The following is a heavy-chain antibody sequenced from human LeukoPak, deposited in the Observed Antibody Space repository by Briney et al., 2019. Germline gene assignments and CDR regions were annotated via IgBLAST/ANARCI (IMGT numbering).Heavy chain of an antibody. CDR2: INHSGST. V-gene: IGHV4-34*01. J-gene: IGHJ6*03. CDR1: GGSFSGYY. CDR3: AREVRSNFDWLYPPLLYYYYMDV. D-gene: IGHD3-9*01. Sequence: SETLSLTCAVYGGSFSGYYWSWIRQPPGKGLEWIGEINHSGSTNYNPSLKSRVTISVDTSKNQFSLKLSSVTAADTAVYYCAREVRSNFDWLYPPLLYYYYMDVWGKGTTVTISS.